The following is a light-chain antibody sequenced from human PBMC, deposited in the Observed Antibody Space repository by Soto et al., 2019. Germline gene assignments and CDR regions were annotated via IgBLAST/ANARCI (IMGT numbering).Light chain of an antibody. CDR1: SSNIGAGYD. V-gene: IGLV1-40*01. Sequence: SGLTHPPSVSGAPGQRFTISCTGSSSNIGAGYDVHWYQQRPGTAPKLLIFGNINRPSGVPDRFSGSKSGTSASLAITGLQAEDEGDYYCQSYDSTLSARYVFGTGTKVTVL. CDR2: GNI. J-gene: IGLJ1*01. CDR3: QSYDSTLSARYV.